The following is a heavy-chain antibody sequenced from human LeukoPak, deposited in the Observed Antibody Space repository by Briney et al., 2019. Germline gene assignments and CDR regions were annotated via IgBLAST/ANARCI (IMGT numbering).Heavy chain of an antibody. D-gene: IGHD3-22*01. CDR2: ISYEGSKQ. CDR1: GFPFNSHG. V-gene: IGHV3-30*03. Sequence: GGSLRLSCAASGFPFNSHGMHWVRQAPGKGLEWLAVISYEGSKQYYADSVKGRFTISRDNSKNTLYLQMNSLRAEDTAVYYCAREITMIVVVGAFDIWGQGTMVTVSS. J-gene: IGHJ3*02. CDR3: AREITMIVVVGAFDI.